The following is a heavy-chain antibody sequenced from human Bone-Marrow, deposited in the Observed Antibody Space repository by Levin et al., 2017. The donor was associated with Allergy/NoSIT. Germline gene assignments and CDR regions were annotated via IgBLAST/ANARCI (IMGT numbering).Heavy chain of an antibody. V-gene: IGHV3-21*01. CDR1: GFTFSSYS. Sequence: GGSLRLSCAASGFTFSSYSMNWVRQAPGKGLEWVSSISSSSSYIYYADSVKGRFTISRDNAKNSLYLQMNSLRAEDTAVYYCARAGRAYCSSTSCYRNWYFDLWGRGTLVTVSS. D-gene: IGHD2-2*01. CDR3: ARAGRAYCSSTSCYRNWYFDL. CDR2: ISSSSSYI. J-gene: IGHJ2*01.